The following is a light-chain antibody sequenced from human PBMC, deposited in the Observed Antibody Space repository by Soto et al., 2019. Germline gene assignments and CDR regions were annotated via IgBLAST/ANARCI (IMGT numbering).Light chain of an antibody. CDR3: RTWGTGIRV. Sequence: QLVLTQSPSASASLGASVKLTCTLSSGHSSYAIAWHQQQPEKGPRYLMKLNSDGSHSKGDGIPDRLSGSSSGAERYLTISSLQSEDEADYYCRTWGTGIRVFGTGTKLTVL. CDR2: LNSDGSH. V-gene: IGLV4-69*01. J-gene: IGLJ1*01. CDR1: SGHSSYA.